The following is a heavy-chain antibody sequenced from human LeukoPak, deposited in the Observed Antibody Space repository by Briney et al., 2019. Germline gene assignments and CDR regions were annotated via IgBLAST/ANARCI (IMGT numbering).Heavy chain of an antibody. J-gene: IGHJ4*02. CDR3: ARESYCSGGSCYVDY. V-gene: IGHV1-18*01. D-gene: IGHD2-15*01. CDR2: ISVYDGDT. Sequence: ASVTVSCKASGYTFTTYAVSWVGQAPGQGLEWMGWISVYDGDTIYSQRLQGRVTMTTDTSTSTAYMELRSLTSDDTAIYYCARESYCSGGSCYVDYWGQGTLVTVSS. CDR1: GYTFTTYA.